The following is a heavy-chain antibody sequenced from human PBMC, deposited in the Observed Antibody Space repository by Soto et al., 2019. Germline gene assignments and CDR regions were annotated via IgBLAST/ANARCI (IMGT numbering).Heavy chain of an antibody. CDR2: IYYSGST. Sequence: PSETLSLTCTVSGGSISSGDYYWSWIRQPPGKGLEWIGYIYYSGSTYYNPSLKSRVTISVDTSKNQFSLKLSSVTAADTAVYYCARRGRCGGDCYSNWFDPWGQGTLVTVSS. CDR3: ARRGRCGGDCYSNWFDP. CDR1: GGSISSGDYY. D-gene: IGHD2-21*02. V-gene: IGHV4-30-4*01. J-gene: IGHJ5*02.